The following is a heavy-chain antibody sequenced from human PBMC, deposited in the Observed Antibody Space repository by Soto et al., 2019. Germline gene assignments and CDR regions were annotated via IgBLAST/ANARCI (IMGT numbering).Heavy chain of an antibody. CDR1: VGSIRTSRYY. CDR2: IYYSGNT. Sequence: SESLSLTCPVSVGSIRTSRYYWGWNLQPEGKGLEGIGSIYYSGNTYYNSSHKTRVNIIVDTSKNQYSLKLSSVTDADTAVYYCARHYYSNGWWVDYWGQGTLVTVSS. J-gene: IGHJ4*02. V-gene: IGHV4-39*01. D-gene: IGHD6-19*01. CDR3: ARHYYSNGWWVDY.